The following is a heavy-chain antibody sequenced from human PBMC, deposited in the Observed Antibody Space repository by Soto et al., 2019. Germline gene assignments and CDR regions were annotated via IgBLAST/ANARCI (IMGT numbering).Heavy chain of an antibody. CDR2: ISGSGGST. Sequence: EVQLLESGGGLVQPGGSLRLSCAASGFTFSSYAMSWVRQAPGKGLEWVSAISGSGGSTYYADSVKGRFTISRDNSKHTLDLQKISPRSEDTAVYYSAKDRKHIVVVPAACFDYWGQGTLVTVSS. CDR1: GFTFSSYA. CDR3: AKDRKHIVVVPAACFDY. V-gene: IGHV3-23*01. D-gene: IGHD2-2*01. J-gene: IGHJ4*02.